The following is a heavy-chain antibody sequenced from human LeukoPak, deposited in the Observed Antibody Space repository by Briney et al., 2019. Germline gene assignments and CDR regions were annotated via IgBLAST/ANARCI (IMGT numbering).Heavy chain of an antibody. V-gene: IGHV1-69*13. CDR3: ARDRAILDYGDSFDY. D-gene: IGHD4-17*01. CDR1: GGTFSXYA. Sequence: SVKVSCKASGGTFSXYAISWVRQAPGQGLEWXXXIIPIFGTXXXXXXXXXXXXXXXXXSTXTAYMELSSLRSEDTAVYYCARDRAILDYGDSFDYWGQGTLVTVSS. CDR2: IIPIFGTX. J-gene: IGHJ4*02.